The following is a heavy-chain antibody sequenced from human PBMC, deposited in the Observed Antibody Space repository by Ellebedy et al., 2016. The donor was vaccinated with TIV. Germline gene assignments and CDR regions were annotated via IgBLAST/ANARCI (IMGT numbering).Heavy chain of an antibody. CDR1: GFNFDSNA. Sequence: PGGSLRLSCVASGFNFDSNAMSWVRQTPGKGLEWVAGIGVDDHTHYAHFVEGRFTISRDRSKSTLHLEMSRLRVEDTAVYYSAKDLSWWSANDYWGQGALVTVSS. D-gene: IGHD3-16*01. CDR2: IGVDDHT. V-gene: IGHV3-23*01. J-gene: IGHJ4*02. CDR3: AKDLSWWSANDY.